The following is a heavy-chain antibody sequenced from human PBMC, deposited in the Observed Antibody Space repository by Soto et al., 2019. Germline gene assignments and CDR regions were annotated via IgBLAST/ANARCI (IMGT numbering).Heavy chain of an antibody. J-gene: IGHJ4*02. Sequence: PSETLSLTCTVSGGSNIGDVYYWSWIRQHPGKGLEWIAYISYSGSSYSNPSLKSRVTISADTSKNQFSLRLTSVTAADTAVYFCARATPAGSADFWGQGTLVTVSS. V-gene: IGHV4-31*03. CDR1: GGSNIGDVYY. D-gene: IGHD2-2*01. CDR3: ARATPAGSADF. CDR2: ISYSGSS.